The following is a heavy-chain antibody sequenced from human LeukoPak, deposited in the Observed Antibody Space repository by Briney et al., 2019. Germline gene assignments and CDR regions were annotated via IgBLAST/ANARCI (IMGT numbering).Heavy chain of an antibody. CDR3: VGGYDY. V-gene: IGHV3-72*01. J-gene: IGHJ4*02. D-gene: IGHD2-15*01. CDR1: GFSFSVYY. CDR2: SRNKENRYST. Sequence: GGSLRLSCAASGFSFSVYYMVWVRQAPGKGLEWVGLSRNKENRYSTEYGASVKGRVTISRDDSKNLMYLEMKSLKSEDTAVYYCVGGYDYWGQGTLVTVSS.